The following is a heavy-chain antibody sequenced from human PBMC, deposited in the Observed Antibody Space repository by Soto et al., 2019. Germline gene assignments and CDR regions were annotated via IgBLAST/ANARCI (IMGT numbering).Heavy chain of an antibody. CDR3: ARGMYSSVRPYFDY. CDR2: ISSSGSTI. Sequence: GGSLRLSCAASGFTFSSYEMNWARQAPGKGLEWVSYISSSGSTIYYADSVKGRFTISRDNAKNSLYLQMNSLRAEDTAVYYCARGMYSSVRPYFDYWGQGTLVTVSS. CDR1: GFTFSSYE. V-gene: IGHV3-48*03. J-gene: IGHJ4*02. D-gene: IGHD6-19*01.